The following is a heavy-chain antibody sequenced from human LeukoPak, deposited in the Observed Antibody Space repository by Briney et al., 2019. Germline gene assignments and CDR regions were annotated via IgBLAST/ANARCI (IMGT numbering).Heavy chain of an antibody. Sequence: ASVKVSCKASGYTFTGYYMHWVRQAPGQGLEWMGWINPNSGGTNYAQKFQDRVTMTRDTSISTAYMELSRLRSDDTAVYFCARGNIEVAQLNFDSWGQGTLVTVSS. CDR2: INPNSGGT. V-gene: IGHV1-2*02. J-gene: IGHJ4*02. D-gene: IGHD2-15*01. CDR3: ARGNIEVAQLNFDS. CDR1: GYTFTGYY.